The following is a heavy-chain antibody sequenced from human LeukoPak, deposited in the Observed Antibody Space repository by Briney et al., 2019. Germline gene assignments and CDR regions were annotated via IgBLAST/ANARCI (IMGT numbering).Heavy chain of an antibody. J-gene: IGHJ4*02. CDR3: ASISSSGSFDY. CDR2: ISSSSSYT. CDR1: GFSFSSYG. D-gene: IGHD3-22*01. V-gene: IGHV3-21*04. Sequence: PGGSLRLSCAASGFSFSSYGMHWVRQAPGKGLEWISFISSSSSYTNYADSVKGRFTISRDNPKNSLYLQMNRLRAEHTAMYYCASISSSGSFDYWGQGALVTVSS.